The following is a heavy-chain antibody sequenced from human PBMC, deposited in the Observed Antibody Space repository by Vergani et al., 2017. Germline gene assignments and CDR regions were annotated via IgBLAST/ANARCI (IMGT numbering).Heavy chain of an antibody. CDR1: GYTFTSYG. Sequence: QVQLVQSGAEVKKPGASVKVSCKASGYTFTSYGISWVRQAPGHGLEWMGWISCYNGNTTYAQKMQGRVTMRTYTSTSTAYMELRSLRSDDTAVYYCARDPDIVVVPAAPDYYYYYGMDVWGQGTTVTVSS. CDR3: ARDPDIVVVPAAPDYYYYYGMDV. CDR2: ISCYNGNT. J-gene: IGHJ6*02. D-gene: IGHD2-2*01. V-gene: IGHV1-18*04.